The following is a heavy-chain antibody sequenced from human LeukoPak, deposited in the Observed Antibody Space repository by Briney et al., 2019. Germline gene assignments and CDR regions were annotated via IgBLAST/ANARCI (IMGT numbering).Heavy chain of an antibody. Sequence: AAAVKVSCKASGYTFTSYGISWVRQAPGQGLEWMGWISAYNGNTNYAQKLQGRVTMTTDTSTSTAYMELRSLRSDDTAVYYCARDLVAAARTRTPLYADYWGQGTLVTVSS. CDR2: ISAYNGNT. J-gene: IGHJ4*02. CDR1: GYTFTSYG. CDR3: ARDLVAAARTRTPLYADY. D-gene: IGHD6-13*01. V-gene: IGHV1-18*01.